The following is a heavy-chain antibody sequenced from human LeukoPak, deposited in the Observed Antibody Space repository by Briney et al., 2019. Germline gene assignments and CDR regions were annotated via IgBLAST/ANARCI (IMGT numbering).Heavy chain of an antibody. CDR3: ARDPRDIVVVPAAISAEYFQH. CDR2: IIPILGIA. V-gene: IGHV1-69*04. J-gene: IGHJ1*01. CDR1: GGTFSSYT. D-gene: IGHD2-2*02. Sequence: SVKVPCKASGGTFSSYTISWVRQAPGQGLEWMGRIIPILGIANYAQKFQGRVTITADKSTSTAYMELSSLRSEDTAVYYCARDPRDIVVVPAAISAEYFQHWGQGTLVTVSS.